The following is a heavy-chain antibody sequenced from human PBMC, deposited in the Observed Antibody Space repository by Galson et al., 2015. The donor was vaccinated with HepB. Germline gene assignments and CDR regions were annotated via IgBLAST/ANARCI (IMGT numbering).Heavy chain of an antibody. Sequence: SLRLSCAASGFTFSSYAMHWVRQAPGKGLEWVAVISYDGSNKYYTDSVKGRFTISRDNSKNTLYLQMNSLRAEDTAVYYCARGAYYYDSSGYYHYWYFDLWGRGTLVTVSS. CDR1: GFTFSSYA. V-gene: IGHV3-30*04. CDR3: ARGAYYYDSSGYYHYWYFDL. J-gene: IGHJ2*01. D-gene: IGHD3-22*01. CDR2: ISYDGSNK.